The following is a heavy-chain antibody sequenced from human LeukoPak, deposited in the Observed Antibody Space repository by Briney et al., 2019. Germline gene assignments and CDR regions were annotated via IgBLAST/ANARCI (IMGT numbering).Heavy chain of an antibody. Sequence: PGGSLRLSCAASGFTFSSYEMNWVRQAPGKGLEWVSYISSSGSTIYYADSVKGRFTISRDNAKNSLYLQMNSLRAEDTAVYYCASLRFLEWLSEGWGQGTLVTVSS. CDR3: ASLRFLEWLSEG. V-gene: IGHV3-48*03. D-gene: IGHD3-3*01. CDR2: ISSSGSTI. CDR1: GFTFSSYE. J-gene: IGHJ4*02.